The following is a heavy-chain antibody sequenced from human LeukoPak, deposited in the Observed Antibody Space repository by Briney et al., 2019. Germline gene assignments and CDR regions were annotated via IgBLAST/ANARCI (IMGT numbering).Heavy chain of an antibody. CDR3: ARDKRLVVPAAIGYYYYMDV. CDR1: GGSISSYY. Sequence: SETLSLTCTVSGGSISSYYWSWIRQPAGKGLEWIGRIYTSGSPNYNPSLKSRVTMSVDTSKNQFSLKLRSMTAADTALYYCARDKRLVVPAAIGYYYYMDVWGKGTTVTVSS. CDR2: IYTSGSP. V-gene: IGHV4-4*07. D-gene: IGHD2-2*02. J-gene: IGHJ6*03.